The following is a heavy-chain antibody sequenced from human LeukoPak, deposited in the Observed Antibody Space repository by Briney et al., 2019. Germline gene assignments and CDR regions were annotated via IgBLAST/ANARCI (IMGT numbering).Heavy chain of an antibody. CDR2: IYYSGST. CDR3: ARGAQWLRPDY. Sequence: SETLSLTCTVSGGSISSGDYYWSGIRQPPGKGLEWIGYIYYSGSTYYNPSLKSRVTISVDTSKNQFSLKLSSVTAADTAVYYCARGAQWLRPDYWGQGTLVTVSS. V-gene: IGHV4-30-4*01. J-gene: IGHJ4*02. CDR1: GGSISSGDYY. D-gene: IGHD5-12*01.